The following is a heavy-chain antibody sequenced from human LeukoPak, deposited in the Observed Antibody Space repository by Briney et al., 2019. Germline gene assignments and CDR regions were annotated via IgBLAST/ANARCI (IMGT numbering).Heavy chain of an antibody. CDR2: INTDGSST. J-gene: IGHJ4*02. CDR3: ARGGRFGNSPTAFDY. D-gene: IGHD4-23*01. Sequence: PGGSRRPSCAASGFTFSSHWMHWVRQAPGKGLGWVSRINTDGSSTSYADSVKGRFTISRDNAKNSLYLQMNSLRAEDTAVYYCARGGRFGNSPTAFDYWGQGTLVTVSS. CDR1: GFTFSSHW. V-gene: IGHV3-74*01.